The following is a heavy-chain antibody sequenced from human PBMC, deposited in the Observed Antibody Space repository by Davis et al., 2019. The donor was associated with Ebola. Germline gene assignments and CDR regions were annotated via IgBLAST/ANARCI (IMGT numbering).Heavy chain of an antibody. V-gene: IGHV3-53*01. D-gene: IGHD3-3*01. CDR3: AKSGLSFGVVKYHYGMDV. CDR2: LNSAGGT. Sequence: GGSLRLSCAASGFSVNHNYMIWVRQAPGKGLDWVSSLNSAGGTYNADSVKGRFTISRDNSKKTLYLQMNSLRAEDTAVYYCAKSGLSFGVVKYHYGMDVWGKGTTVTVSS. J-gene: IGHJ6*04. CDR1: GFSVNHNY.